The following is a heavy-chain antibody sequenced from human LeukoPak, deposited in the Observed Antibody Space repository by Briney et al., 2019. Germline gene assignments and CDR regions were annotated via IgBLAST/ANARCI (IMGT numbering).Heavy chain of an antibody. CDR3: ARLPTYYYGSGAGFYGMDV. D-gene: IGHD3-10*01. CDR1: GFTFSSYG. V-gene: IGHV3-30*03. Sequence: GRSLRLSCAASGFTFSSYGMHWVRQAPGKGLEWVAVISYDGSNKYYADSVKGRFTISRDNSKNTLYLQMNSLRAEDTAVYYCARLPTYYYGSGAGFYGMDVWGQGTTVTVSS. CDR2: ISYDGSNK. J-gene: IGHJ6*02.